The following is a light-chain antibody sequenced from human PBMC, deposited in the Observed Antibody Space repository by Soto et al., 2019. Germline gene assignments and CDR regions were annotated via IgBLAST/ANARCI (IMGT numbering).Light chain of an antibody. Sequence: QFVLTQPPSASGTPGQRATISCSGSSSNIGRNYVSWYQQLPGTAPKLLIYRNNQRPSGVPDRISGSKSGTSASLAISGLRSEDAADYYCAAWDDSLSEGVFGTGTKVTVL. CDR3: AAWDDSLSEGV. CDR2: RNN. V-gene: IGLV1-47*01. CDR1: SSNIGRNY. J-gene: IGLJ1*01.